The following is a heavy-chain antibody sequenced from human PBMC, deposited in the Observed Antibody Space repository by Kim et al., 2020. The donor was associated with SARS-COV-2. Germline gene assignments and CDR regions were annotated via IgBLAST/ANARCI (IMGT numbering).Heavy chain of an antibody. V-gene: IGHV1-18*01. CDR3: ARAIAVAGTDMEFDP. J-gene: IGHJ5*02. CDR2: ISAYNGNT. D-gene: IGHD6-19*01. Sequence: ASVKVSCKASGYTFTSYGISWVRQAPGQGLEWMGWISAYNGNTNYAQKLQGRVTMTTDTSTSTAYMELRSLRSDDTAVYYCARAIAVAGTDMEFDPWGQVTLVTVSS. CDR1: GYTFTSYG.